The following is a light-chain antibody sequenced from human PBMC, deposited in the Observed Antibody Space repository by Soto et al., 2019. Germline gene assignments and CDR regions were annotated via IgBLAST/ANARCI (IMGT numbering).Light chain of an antibody. J-gene: IGKJ4*01. CDR3: QQYGSSPAT. Sequence: EIVLTQSPGTLSLSPGERATLSGRASQSVSSNYLAWYQQKPGQAPRLLIYGTSSRATGIPDRFSGSGSGTNFTLTISRLEPEDFAVYYCQQYGSSPATFGGGTKVEIK. V-gene: IGKV3-20*01. CDR1: QSVSSNY. CDR2: GTS.